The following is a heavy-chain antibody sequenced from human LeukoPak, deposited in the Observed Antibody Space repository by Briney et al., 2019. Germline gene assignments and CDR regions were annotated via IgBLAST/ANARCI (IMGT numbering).Heavy chain of an antibody. Sequence: SETLSLTCGVSGGSISSGDYSWSWIRQPPGKGLEWIGYIYYTGSTQYNPSLKSRVTISVDTSKNKFSLKLSSVTAADTAVYYCARIIVATITGGRYFDYWGQGSLVTVSS. D-gene: IGHD5-12*01. CDR3: ARIIVATITGGRYFDY. CDR1: GGSISSGDYS. J-gene: IGHJ4*02. V-gene: IGHV4-30-4*07. CDR2: IYYTGST.